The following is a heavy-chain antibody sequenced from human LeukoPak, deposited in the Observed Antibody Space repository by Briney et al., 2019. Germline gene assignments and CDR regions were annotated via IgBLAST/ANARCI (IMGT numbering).Heavy chain of an antibody. CDR1: GFTFRDYA. CDR3: AGQLVNEAWFDP. Sequence: GGSLRLSCAASGFTFRDYAMHWVRQTPGKGLEWVSSVTSTSIHIYYAESLKGRFIISRDNAKNSLYLQMKSLRTEDTAVYYCAGQLVNEAWFDPWGQGTLVTVSS. D-gene: IGHD6-6*01. V-gene: IGHV3-21*01. J-gene: IGHJ5*02. CDR2: VTSTSIHI.